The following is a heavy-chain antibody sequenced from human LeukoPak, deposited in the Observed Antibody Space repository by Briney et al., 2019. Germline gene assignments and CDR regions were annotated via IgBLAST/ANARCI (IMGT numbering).Heavy chain of an antibody. V-gene: IGHV4-30-4*01. CDR1: GGSISSGDYY. CDR2: IYYSGST. J-gene: IGHJ4*02. CDR3: AKDSSSWIVWYY. Sequence: SETLSLTCTVSGGSISSGDYYWSWIRQPPGKGLEWIGYIYYSGSTYYNPSLKSRVTISVDTSKNQFSLKLSSVTAADTAVYYCAKDSSSWIVWYYWGQGTLVTVSS. D-gene: IGHD6-13*01.